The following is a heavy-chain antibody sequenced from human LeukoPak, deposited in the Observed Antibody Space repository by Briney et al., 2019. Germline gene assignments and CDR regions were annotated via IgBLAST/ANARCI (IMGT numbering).Heavy chain of an antibody. D-gene: IGHD2-21*01. J-gene: IGHJ3*02. CDR2: INPNSGGT. CDR1: GYTFTGYY. CDR3: ARGGGGESYDAFDI. Sequence: ASVKVSCKASGYTFTGYYMHWVRQAPGQGLEWMGRINPNSGGTNYAQKFQGRVTMTRDTSTSTVYMELSSLRSEDTAVYYCARGGGGESYDAFDIWGQGTMVTVSS. V-gene: IGHV1-2*06.